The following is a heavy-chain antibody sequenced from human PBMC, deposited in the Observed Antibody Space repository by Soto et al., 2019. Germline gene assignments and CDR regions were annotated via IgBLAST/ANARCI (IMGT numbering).Heavy chain of an antibody. J-gene: IGHJ6*02. CDR2: IYYSGST. Sequence: SGPTLVNPXQTLTLTCTFSGFSLSTSGMRVSWIRQPPGKGLEWIGSIYYSGSTYYNPSLKSRVTISVDTSKNQFSLKLSSVTAADTAVYYCARTYSKNSSSWYVVRDYGMDVWGQGTTVTVSS. CDR1: GFSLSTSGMR. CDR3: ARTYSKNSSSWYVVRDYGMDV. D-gene: IGHD6-13*01. V-gene: IGHV4-39*01.